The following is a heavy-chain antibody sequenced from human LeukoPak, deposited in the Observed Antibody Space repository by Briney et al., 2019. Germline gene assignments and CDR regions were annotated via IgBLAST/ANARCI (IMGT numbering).Heavy chain of an antibody. J-gene: IGHJ4*02. CDR3: AKDVLLWFGELLSLSY. CDR1: GFTFSSYG. Sequence: GGSLRLSCAASGFTFSSYGMSWVRRAPGKGLEWVSAISGSGGSTYYADSVKGRFTISRDNSKNTLYLQMNSLRAEDTAVYYCAKDVLLWFGELLSLSYWGQGTLVTVSS. V-gene: IGHV3-23*01. CDR2: ISGSGGST. D-gene: IGHD3-10*01.